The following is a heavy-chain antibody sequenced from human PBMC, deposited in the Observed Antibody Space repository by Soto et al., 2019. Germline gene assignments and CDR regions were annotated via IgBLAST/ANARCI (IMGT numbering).Heavy chain of an antibody. D-gene: IGHD3-3*02. CDR3: ARHSLAIRTLNWFQP. J-gene: IGHJ5*02. Sequence: PSETLSLTCTFSGDSIISSDFYWGWFRQPPGKGLEWIGSIFYLGSSYYNPSLKSRVTMSVDTSKNQFSLRLRSVTAADTALYFCARHSLAIRTLNWFQPWGQGRRGIVSS. CDR1: GDSIISSDFY. V-gene: IGHV4-39*01. CDR2: IFYLGSS.